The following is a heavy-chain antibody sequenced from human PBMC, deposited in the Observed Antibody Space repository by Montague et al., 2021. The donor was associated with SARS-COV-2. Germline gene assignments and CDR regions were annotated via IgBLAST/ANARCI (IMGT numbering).Heavy chain of an antibody. Sequence: TLSLTCTVSGGSRRSGTYYWSWIRQPAGKGLEWIGCIYTSGTTNYNLSLKSRITISVDTSKNQFSLKLSSVTAADTAVYYCARGGGSGSQRANHFDYWGQGTLVTVSS. J-gene: IGHJ4*02. D-gene: IGHD2-15*01. CDR1: GGSRRSGTYY. CDR2: IYTSGTT. V-gene: IGHV4-61*02. CDR3: ARGGGSGSQRANHFDY.